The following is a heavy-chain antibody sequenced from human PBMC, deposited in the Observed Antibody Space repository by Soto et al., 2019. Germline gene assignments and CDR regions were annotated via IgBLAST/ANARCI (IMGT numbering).Heavy chain of an antibody. V-gene: IGHV3-23*01. Sequence: GGSLRLSCVASGLTFGSRAMSWVRQSPGEGLEWVSTITDTGGDAKYADSVKGRFTISRDNSKNTLYLQMNSLRAEDTAVYYCARDLRYCGGDCYPYYGMDVWGQGTTVTVSS. J-gene: IGHJ6*02. D-gene: IGHD2-21*02. CDR3: ARDLRYCGGDCYPYYGMDV. CDR1: GLTFGSRA. CDR2: ITDTGGDA.